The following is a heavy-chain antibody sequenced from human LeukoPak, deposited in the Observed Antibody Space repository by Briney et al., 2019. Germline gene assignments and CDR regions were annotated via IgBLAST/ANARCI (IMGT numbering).Heavy chain of an antibody. CDR1: GYTFTSYY. CDR3: AKGYTSGPPAGWFDP. Sequence: ASVKVSCKASGYTFTSYYIFWVRQAPGQGLEWMGIINPSTGSTSYSQKFQGRVTMTRDMSTSTVYMELSSLRSEDTAVYYCAKGYTSGPPAGWFDPWGQGTLVTVSS. J-gene: IGHJ5*02. V-gene: IGHV1-46*01. D-gene: IGHD6-19*01. CDR2: INPSTGST.